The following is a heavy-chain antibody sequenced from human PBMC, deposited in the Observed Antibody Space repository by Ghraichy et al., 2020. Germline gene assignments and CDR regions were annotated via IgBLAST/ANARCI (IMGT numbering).Heavy chain of an antibody. Sequence: LSLTCAASGFTFSSYSINWVRQAPGKGLEWVSSISSSSNNIYYADSVKGRFTISRDNANNSLYLHMNRLRAEDTAGYFCARGSPGAARVSYYGMDVWGQGTTVTVSS. J-gene: IGHJ6*02. CDR1: GFTFSSYS. V-gene: IGHV3-21*01. D-gene: IGHD5-18*01. CDR2: ISSSSNNI. CDR3: ARGSPGAARVSYYGMDV.